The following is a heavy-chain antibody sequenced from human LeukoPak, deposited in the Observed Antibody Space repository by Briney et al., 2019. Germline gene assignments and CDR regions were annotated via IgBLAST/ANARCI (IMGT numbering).Heavy chain of an antibody. Sequence: SETLSLTCTVSGVSISSYYWSWMRQPPGKGLEWIGYIYYSESTNYNPSLKSRVTISVDTSKNHLSLKLSSVAAADTAVYFCASIYCSSSSGYHVYWGQGTLVTVSS. V-gene: IGHV4-59*01. CDR1: GVSISSYY. CDR3: ASIYCSSSSGYHVY. D-gene: IGHD2-2*01. CDR2: IYYSEST. J-gene: IGHJ4*02.